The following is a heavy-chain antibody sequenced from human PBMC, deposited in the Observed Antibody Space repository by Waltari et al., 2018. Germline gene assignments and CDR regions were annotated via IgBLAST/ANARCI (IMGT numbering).Heavy chain of an antibody. Sequence: EVQLVESGGGLVKPGGSLRLSCAASGFTFSSYSMNWVRQAPGKGLEWVSSISSSSSYIYYADSVKGRFTISRDNAKNSLYLQMNSLRAEDTAVYYCAIPSDSSSWSLDYWGQGTLVTVSS. D-gene: IGHD6-13*01. CDR1: GFTFSSYS. CDR3: AIPSDSSSWSLDY. CDR2: ISSSSSYI. V-gene: IGHV3-21*01. J-gene: IGHJ4*02.